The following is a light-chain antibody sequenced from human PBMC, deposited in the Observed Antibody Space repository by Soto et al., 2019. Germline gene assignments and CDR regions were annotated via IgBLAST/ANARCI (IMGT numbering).Light chain of an antibody. V-gene: IGKV3-20*01. CDR1: QTVRNNY. CDR3: QQFSSYPLT. J-gene: IGKJ4*01. CDR2: DAS. Sequence: ESVLTQSPATLSLSPGERATLSCRASQTVRNNYLAWYQQKTGQAPRLLIYDASSRATGIPDRFSGGGSGTDLNLTISRLEPEDFAVYYCQQFSSYPLTFGGGTKVDIK.